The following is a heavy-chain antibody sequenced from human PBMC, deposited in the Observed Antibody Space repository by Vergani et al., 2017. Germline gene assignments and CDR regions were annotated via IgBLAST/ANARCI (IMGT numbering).Heavy chain of an antibody. J-gene: IGHJ4*02. V-gene: IGHV3-49*04. Sequence: EVQLVESGGGLVQPGRSLRLSCTASGFTFGDYAMSWVRQAPGKGLEWVGFIRSKAYGGPTEYAASVKGRFTISRDDSKSIAYLQMNSLKTEDTAVYYCTAGITNLDYWGQGTLVTVSS. CDR2: IRSKAYGGPT. D-gene: IGHD5-24*01. CDR3: TAGITNLDY. CDR1: GFTFGDYA.